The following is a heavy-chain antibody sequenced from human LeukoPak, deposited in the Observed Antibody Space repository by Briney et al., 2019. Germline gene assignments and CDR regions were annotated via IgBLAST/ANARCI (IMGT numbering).Heavy chain of an antibody. CDR2: IYGGGTT. D-gene: IGHD4-17*01. V-gene: IGHV3-53*01. CDR3: ARGPNYGDYGGQ. CDR1: GFTVSNNY. J-gene: IGHJ4*02. Sequence: AGGSLRLSCVASGFTVSNNYMSWVRQAPGKGLEWVSLIYGGGTTYYADSVKGRFTISSDSSKNTVSLQMNSLRAEDPAVYYCARGPNYGDYGGQWGQGTLVTVSS.